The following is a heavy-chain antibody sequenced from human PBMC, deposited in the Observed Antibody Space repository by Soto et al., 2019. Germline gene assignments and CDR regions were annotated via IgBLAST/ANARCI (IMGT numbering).Heavy chain of an antibody. CDR1: SGSISSSNW. V-gene: IGHV4-4*02. CDR3: ARGKGDYIWGSYRQDAWFDP. Sequence: QVQLQESGPGLVKPSGTLSLTCAVSSGSISSSNWWSWVRQPPGKGLEWIGEIYHSGSTNYNPSLKRRVTLSVDQSKNQFSLKLSSVTAADTAVYYCARGKGDYIWGSYRQDAWFDPWGQGTLVTVSS. J-gene: IGHJ5*02. CDR2: IYHSGST. D-gene: IGHD3-16*02.